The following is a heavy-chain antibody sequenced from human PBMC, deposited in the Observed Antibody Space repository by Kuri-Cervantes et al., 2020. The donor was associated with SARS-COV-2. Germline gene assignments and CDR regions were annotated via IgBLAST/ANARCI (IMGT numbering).Heavy chain of an antibody. CDR3: ARLRRHNNGWFATGYYMDV. Sequence: GSLRLSCAASGFPFSDYAMSWVRQAPGKGLEWIGEINYSGTTNYNPSLKSRVTISVDTSKNQFSLNLTSVTAADTAVYYCARLRRHNNGWFATGYYMDVWGKGTTVTVSS. J-gene: IGHJ6*03. CDR1: GFPFSDYA. D-gene: IGHD6-19*01. V-gene: IGHV4-34*01. CDR2: INYSGTT.